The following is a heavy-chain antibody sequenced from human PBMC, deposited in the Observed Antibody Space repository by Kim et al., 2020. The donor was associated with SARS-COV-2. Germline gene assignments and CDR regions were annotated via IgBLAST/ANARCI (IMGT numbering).Heavy chain of an antibody. J-gene: IGHJ4*02. Sequence: GGSLRLSCTASGFTFGDYAMSWVRQAPGKGLEWVGFIRSKAYGGTTEYAASVKGRFTISRDDSKSIAYLQMNSLKTEDTAVYYCTKTGPSSSWYVDGCFDYWGQGTLVTVSS. V-gene: IGHV3-49*04. CDR3: TKTGPSSSWYVDGCFDY. CDR1: GFTFGDYA. CDR2: IRSKAYGGTT. D-gene: IGHD6-13*01.